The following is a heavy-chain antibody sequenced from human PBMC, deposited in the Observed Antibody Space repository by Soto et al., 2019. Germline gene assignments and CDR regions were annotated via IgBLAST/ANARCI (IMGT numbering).Heavy chain of an antibody. CDR3: TRLGITGGFDY. Sequence: PGGSLRLSCAASGFTFSDHYMDWVRQAPGKGLEWVGRIRSKANSYATAYAASVKGRFTISRDDSKNTAYLQMNSLKTEDTAVYYCTRLGITGGFDYWGQGTLVTGSS. V-gene: IGHV3-73*01. CDR1: GFTFSDHY. D-gene: IGHD1-20*01. CDR2: IRSKANSYAT. J-gene: IGHJ4*02.